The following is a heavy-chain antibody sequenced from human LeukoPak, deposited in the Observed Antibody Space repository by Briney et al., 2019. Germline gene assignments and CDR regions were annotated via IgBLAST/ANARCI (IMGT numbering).Heavy chain of an antibody. D-gene: IGHD6-19*01. Sequence: GGSLRLSCAVSGLPVSRNYMSWVRHAPGKGLEWLSVIYSSGTTYYADSVTGRLTIATDDSKTTLYLHTHSLRAEDTAVYSCASGRSGWYFFDYWGQGTLVTVSS. CDR3: ASGRSGWYFFDY. V-gene: IGHV3-53*01. CDR1: GLPVSRNY. CDR2: IYSSGTT. J-gene: IGHJ4*02.